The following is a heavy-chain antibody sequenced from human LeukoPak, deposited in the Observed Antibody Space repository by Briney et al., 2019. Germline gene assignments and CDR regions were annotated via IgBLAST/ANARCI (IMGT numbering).Heavy chain of an antibody. Sequence: SQTLSLTCAISGDSVSSNSAAWNWIRQSPSRGLEWLGRTYYRSKWYNDYGVSVKSRITINPDTSKNQLSLQLNSVTPEDTAVYYCARENTLVRGVINPLDYWGQGTLVTVSP. CDR1: GDSVSSNSAA. J-gene: IGHJ4*02. D-gene: IGHD3-10*01. V-gene: IGHV6-1*01. CDR2: TYYRSKWYN. CDR3: ARENTLVRGVINPLDY.